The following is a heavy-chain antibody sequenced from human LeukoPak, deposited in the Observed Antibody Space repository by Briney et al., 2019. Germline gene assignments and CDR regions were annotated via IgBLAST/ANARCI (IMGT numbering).Heavy chain of an antibody. V-gene: IGHV3-7*04. CDR3: ARDSGSGWSPLDF. D-gene: IGHD6-13*01. J-gene: IGHJ4*02. Sequence: GGSLRLSCAASGFTFSTYWMTWLRQAPVKELEWVANIKQDGSEKYYVDSVKGRFTISRDNAEKSLYLQMNSLRAEDTAVYYCARDSGSGWSPLDFWGQGTLVTVSS. CDR1: GFTFSTYW. CDR2: IKQDGSEK.